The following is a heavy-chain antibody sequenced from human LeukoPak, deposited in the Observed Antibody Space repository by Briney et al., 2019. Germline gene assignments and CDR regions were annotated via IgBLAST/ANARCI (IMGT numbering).Heavy chain of an antibody. CDR3: AKSVALSEFDY. V-gene: IGHV3-7*03. CDR1: GFTFSSYW. Sequence: GGSLRLSCAASGFTFSSYWMSWVRQAPGKGLEWVANIKQDGSQKYYVDSVKGRFSISRDNAKNTLYLQMNSLRAEDTAVYYCAKSVALSEFDYWGQGTLVTVSS. CDR2: IKQDGSQK. J-gene: IGHJ4*02. D-gene: IGHD5/OR15-5a*01.